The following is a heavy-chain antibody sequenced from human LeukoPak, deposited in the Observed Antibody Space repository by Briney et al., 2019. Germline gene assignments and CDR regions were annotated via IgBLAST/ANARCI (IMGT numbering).Heavy chain of an antibody. CDR3: TRQECSGGSCSYVDY. CDR1: GFTFSSYS. D-gene: IGHD2-15*01. J-gene: IGHJ4*02. Sequence: PGGSLRLSCAASGFTFSSYSMNWVRQAPGKGLEWVSSISSSSSYIYYADSVRGRFTISRDNAKNSLYLQMNSLRAEDTAVYYCTRQECSGGSCSYVDYWGQGTLVTVSS. CDR2: ISSSSSYI. V-gene: IGHV3-21*01.